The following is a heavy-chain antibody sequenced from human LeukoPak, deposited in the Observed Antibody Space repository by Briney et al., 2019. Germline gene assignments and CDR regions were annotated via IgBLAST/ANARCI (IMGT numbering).Heavy chain of an antibody. Sequence: SVKVLCKASGGTFSSYATSWVRQAPGQGLEWMGRIIPIFGIANYAQKFQGRVTITADKSTSTAYMELSSLRSEDTAVYYCARDGGTGSSSYWGQGTLVTVSS. J-gene: IGHJ4*02. V-gene: IGHV1-69*04. CDR3: ARDGGTGSSSY. D-gene: IGHD6-6*01. CDR1: GGTFSSYA. CDR2: IIPIFGIA.